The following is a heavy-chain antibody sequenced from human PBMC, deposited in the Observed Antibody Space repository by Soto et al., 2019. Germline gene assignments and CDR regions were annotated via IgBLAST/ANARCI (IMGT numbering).Heavy chain of an antibody. Sequence: PGGFLSLSSAASGFTFSSQTMSLVRPAPGKGLEWVSAITGNGGSRYYADSVKGRFTISRDNSENTLYLQMNSLRGEDTALYYCANGLQLNDVWGQGTLVT. D-gene: IGHD4-4*01. CDR1: GFTFSSQT. CDR2: ITGNGGSR. CDR3: ANGLQLNDV. J-gene: IGHJ4*02. V-gene: IGHV3-23*01.